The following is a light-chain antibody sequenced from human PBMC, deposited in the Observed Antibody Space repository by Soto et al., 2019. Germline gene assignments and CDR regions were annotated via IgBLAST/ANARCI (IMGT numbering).Light chain of an antibody. CDR1: SSDVGGYKF. J-gene: IGLJ1*01. CDR2: EVS. V-gene: IGLV2-8*01. Sequence: QSALTQPPSASGSPGQSVTISCTGTSSDVGGYKFVSWYQQHPGKAPKLIIYEVSHRPSGVPDRFSASKSGDTASLTVSGLRAEDEADYYCSSYAGSNMGVFGSGTKLT. CDR3: SSYAGSNMGV.